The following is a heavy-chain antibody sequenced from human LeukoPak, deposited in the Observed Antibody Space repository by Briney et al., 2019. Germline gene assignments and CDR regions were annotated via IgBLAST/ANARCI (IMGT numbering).Heavy chain of an antibody. V-gene: IGHV1-69*06. CDR2: IIPIFGTA. D-gene: IGHD5-12*01. Sequence: ASVKVSCKASGGTFSSYAISWVRQAPGQGLEWMGGIIPIFGTANYAQKFQGRVTITADKFTSTAYMELSSLRSEDTAVYYCARGGYDTFDYWGQGTLVTVSS. CDR3: ARGGYDTFDY. J-gene: IGHJ4*02. CDR1: GGTFSSYA.